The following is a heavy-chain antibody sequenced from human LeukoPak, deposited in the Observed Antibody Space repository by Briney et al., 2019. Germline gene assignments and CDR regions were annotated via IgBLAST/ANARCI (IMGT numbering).Heavy chain of an antibody. V-gene: IGHV4-4*07. CDR3: ARVRSSISARSVFDP. Sequence: SETLSLTCTVSGGSISSYYWSWIRQPAGKGLEWIGRIYTSGSTNYNPSLKSRVTMSVDTSKNQFSLKLSSVTAADTAVYYCARVRSSISARSVFDPWGQGTLVTVSS. D-gene: IGHD4-4*01. CDR1: GGSISSYY. CDR2: IYTSGST. J-gene: IGHJ5*02.